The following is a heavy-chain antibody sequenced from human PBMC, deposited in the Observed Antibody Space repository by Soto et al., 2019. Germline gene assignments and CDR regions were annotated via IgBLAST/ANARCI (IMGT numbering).Heavy chain of an antibody. D-gene: IGHD1-26*01. Sequence: PSETLSLTCTVSGGSVSSGSYYWSWIRQPPGKGLEWIGYIYYSGSTNYNPSLKSRVTISVDTSKNQFSLKLSSVTAADTAVYYCARGVGATEDYWGQGTLVTVSS. V-gene: IGHV4-61*01. J-gene: IGHJ4*02. CDR2: IYYSGST. CDR3: ARGVGATEDY. CDR1: GGSVSSGSYY.